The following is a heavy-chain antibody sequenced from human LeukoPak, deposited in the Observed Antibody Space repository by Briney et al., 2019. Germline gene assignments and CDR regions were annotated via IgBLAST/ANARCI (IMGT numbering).Heavy chain of an antibody. J-gene: IGHJ4*02. Sequence: PSETLSLTCTVSGGSISSSSYYWGWIRQPPGKGLEWIGSIYYSGSTYYNPSLKSRVTISVDTSKNQFSLKLSSVTAADTAVYYCATTNVLLWFGELSKTAYFDYWGRGTLVTVSS. CDR2: IYYSGST. CDR1: GGSISSSSYY. V-gene: IGHV4-39*07. D-gene: IGHD3-10*01. CDR3: ATTNVLLWFGELSKTAYFDY.